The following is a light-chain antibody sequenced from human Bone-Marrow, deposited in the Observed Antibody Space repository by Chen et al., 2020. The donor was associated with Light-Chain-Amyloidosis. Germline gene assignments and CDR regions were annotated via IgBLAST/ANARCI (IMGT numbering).Light chain of an antibody. V-gene: IGKV1-27*01. CDR1: HDIGNY. J-gene: IGKJ3*01. CDR3: QQYNSVPHT. CDR2: AAS. Sequence: DIQMPQSPSSLSASVGDSVTIACRASHDIGNYLAWYQQKPGKVPELLIYAASTLHSGVSSRFGGSGSGTDFTLTISSLQPADVSTYYCQQYNSVPHTFGPGTKVDI.